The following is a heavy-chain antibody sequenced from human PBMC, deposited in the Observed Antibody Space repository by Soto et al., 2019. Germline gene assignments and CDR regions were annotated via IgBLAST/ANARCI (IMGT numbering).Heavy chain of an antibody. J-gene: IGHJ4*02. CDR2: IDPGDSQT. Sequence: GESLKISCKGSGYSFAPYWITWVRQKPGKGLEWMGRIDPGDSQTYYSPSFRGHVTISVTKSITTVFLQWSSLRASDTAMYSCPRQIFDSDTASKYQYYCDSWGKGPPGVVSS. CDR1: GYSFAPYW. V-gene: IGHV5-10-1*01. D-gene: IGHD3-9*01. CDR3: PRQIFDSDTASKYQYYCDS.